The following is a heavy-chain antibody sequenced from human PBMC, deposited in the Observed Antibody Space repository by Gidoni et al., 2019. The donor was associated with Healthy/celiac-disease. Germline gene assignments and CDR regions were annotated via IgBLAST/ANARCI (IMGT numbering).Heavy chain of an antibody. V-gene: IGHV4-39*01. D-gene: IGHD3-10*01. Sequence: QLQLQESGPGLVKPSETLSLTCTVSGGSISGNNYCWGWIRQPPGKGLEWIGSIYYSGSTYYTPSLKRRVTISVDTSKNQFSLKLSSVTAADTAVYYCASYYYYGSGSYYKAWGQGTLVTVSS. CDR1: GGSISGNNYC. CDR2: IYYSGST. CDR3: ASYYYYGSGSYYKA. J-gene: IGHJ5*02.